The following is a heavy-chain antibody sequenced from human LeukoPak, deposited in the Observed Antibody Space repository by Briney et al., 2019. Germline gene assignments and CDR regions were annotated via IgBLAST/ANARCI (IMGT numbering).Heavy chain of an antibody. V-gene: IGHV1-69*05. J-gene: IGHJ5*02. CDR1: GGTFSSYA. D-gene: IGHD3-10*01. CDR3: ARGRPAGINWFDP. Sequence: VASAKVSCKASGGTFSSYAISWVRQAPGQGLEWMGGIIPIFGTANYAQKFQGRVTITTDESTSTAYMELSSLRSEDTAVYYCARGRPAGINWFDPWGQGTLVTVSS. CDR2: IIPIFGTA.